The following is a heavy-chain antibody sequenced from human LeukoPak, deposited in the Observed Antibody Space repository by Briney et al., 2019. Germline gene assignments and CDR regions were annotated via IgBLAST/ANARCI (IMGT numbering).Heavy chain of an antibody. CDR3: AKASWVSSADAVL. D-gene: IGHD3-16*01. Sequence: PGGSLRLSCAASGFTFSSYAMSWVRQAPARGLEWVSSLRGGGETFYADSVKGRFTLSRDESKNTVYLQMNNLRVEDTAVHFCAKASWVSSADAVLWGQGTLVTVSS. CDR1: GFTFSSYA. V-gene: IGHV3-23*01. J-gene: IGHJ4*02. CDR2: LRGGGET.